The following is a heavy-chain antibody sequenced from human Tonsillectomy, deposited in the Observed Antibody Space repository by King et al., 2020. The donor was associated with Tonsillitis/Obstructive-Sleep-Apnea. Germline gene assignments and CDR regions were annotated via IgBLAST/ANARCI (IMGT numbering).Heavy chain of an antibody. J-gene: IGHJ4*02. Sequence: VTLKESGPVLVKPTETLTLTCTVSGFSLSNARMGVSWIRQPPGKALEWFAHIFSNDEKSYNTSLKSRLTISKDASKSQVVLTLTNMDPVDTATYYCARVPRGVGVTYYYFDYWGQGTLVTVSS. CDR1: GFSLSNARMG. CDR2: IFSNDEK. D-gene: IGHD1-26*01. V-gene: IGHV2-26*01. CDR3: ARVPRGVGVTYYYFDY.